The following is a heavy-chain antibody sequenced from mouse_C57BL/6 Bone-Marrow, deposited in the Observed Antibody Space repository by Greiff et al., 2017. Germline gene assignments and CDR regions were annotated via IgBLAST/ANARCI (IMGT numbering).Heavy chain of an antibody. J-gene: IGHJ3*01. Sequence: QVQLQQPGAELVKPGASVKLSCKASGYTFTSSWMHWVKQRPGQGLEWIGMIHPNSGSTNYNEKFKSKATLTVDKSSSTAYMQISSLTSADSAVYYCARVRFGNSFAYWGQGTLVTVSA. CDR2: IHPNSGST. CDR3: ARVRFGNSFAY. CDR1: GYTFTSSW. D-gene: IGHD2-1*01. V-gene: IGHV1-64*01.